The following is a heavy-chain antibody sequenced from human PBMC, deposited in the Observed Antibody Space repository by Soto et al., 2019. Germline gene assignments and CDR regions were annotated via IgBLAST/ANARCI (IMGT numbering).Heavy chain of an antibody. J-gene: IGHJ4*02. Sequence: QVQLVESGGGVVQPGRSLRLSCVASGFTFSTYTMQWVRQAPGRGLEWVAVISNDGSKTHFADSVKGRFSISRANSKNSVHRRIARLRAVDTAVYYCAMVRPCQPGDLGAGFDCWGQGPGGSVSS. CDR3: AMVRPCQPGDLGAGFDC. V-gene: IGHV3-30-3*01. CDR1: GFTFSTYT. CDR2: ISNDGSKT. D-gene: IGHD3-10*01.